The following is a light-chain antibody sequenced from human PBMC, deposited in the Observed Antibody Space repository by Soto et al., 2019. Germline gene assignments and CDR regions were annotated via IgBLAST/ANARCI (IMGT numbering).Light chain of an antibody. V-gene: IGKV3-15*01. CDR1: QSVSNS. J-gene: IGKJ2*01. Sequence: EIVMTQSPATLSVSPGERATLSCRASQSVSNSLAWYQQKPGQAPRLLIYGASTRSTGIPARFSGIGSGTEFTLTISSLQSEDFAVYYCQQYHDWPRSFGQGTKLQIK. CDR2: GAS. CDR3: QQYHDWPRS.